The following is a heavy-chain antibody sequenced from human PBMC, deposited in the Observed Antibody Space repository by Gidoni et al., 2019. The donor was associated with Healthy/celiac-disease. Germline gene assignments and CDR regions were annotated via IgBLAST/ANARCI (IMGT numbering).Heavy chain of an antibody. Sequence: QVQLQESGPGLVKPSETLSLTCTGTGGSISSYYWSWIRQPPGKGLEWIGYIYYSGSTNYNPSLKSRVTISVDTSKNQFSLKLSSVTAADTAVYYCARFLTTGTPGAFDIWGQGTMVTVSS. J-gene: IGHJ3*02. CDR3: ARFLTTGTPGAFDI. D-gene: IGHD1-1*01. CDR2: IYYSGST. CDR1: GGSISSYY. V-gene: IGHV4-59*08.